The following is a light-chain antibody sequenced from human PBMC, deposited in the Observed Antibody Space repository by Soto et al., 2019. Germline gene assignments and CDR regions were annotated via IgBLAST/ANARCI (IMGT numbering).Light chain of an antibody. CDR3: QKYSSVIT. CDR2: AAS. Sequence: DIQMTQPPSSLSASVGDRVTITCRASQGISNFLAWYQQKPGKVPRLLISAASTLQSGVPSRFSGSGSGTDFTLTIASLQPEDGATYYCQKYSSVITFGQGTRLEIK. V-gene: IGKV1-27*01. J-gene: IGKJ5*01. CDR1: QGISNF.